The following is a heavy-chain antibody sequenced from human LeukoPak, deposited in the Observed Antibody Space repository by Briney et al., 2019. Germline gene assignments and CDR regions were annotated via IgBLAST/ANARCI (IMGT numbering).Heavy chain of an antibody. Sequence: SETLSLTCTVSGGSISSGAYYWNWIRQHPGKGLEWIGYIYYSGSTYYNPSLKSRVTISVDTSKNQFSLKLSSVTAADTAVYYCARSATLSIHGFGEFDAFDIWGQGTMVTVSS. J-gene: IGHJ3*02. CDR1: GGSISSGAYY. CDR2: IYYSGST. V-gene: IGHV4-31*03. D-gene: IGHD3-10*01. CDR3: ARSATLSIHGFGEFDAFDI.